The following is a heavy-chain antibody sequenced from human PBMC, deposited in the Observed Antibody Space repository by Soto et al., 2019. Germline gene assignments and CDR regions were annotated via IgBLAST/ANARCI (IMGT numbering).Heavy chain of an antibody. CDR3: ANGFDP. CDR2: ISYDGSNK. CDR1: GFTFSSYG. Sequence: QVQLVESGGGVVQPGRSLRLSCAASGFTFSSYGMHWVRQAPGKGLEWVAVISYDGSNKYYADSVKGRFTISRDNSRTTLNLQRTSLGDETTAFYSCANGFDPWGKGPWSPSPQ. V-gene: IGHV3-30*18. J-gene: IGHJ5*02.